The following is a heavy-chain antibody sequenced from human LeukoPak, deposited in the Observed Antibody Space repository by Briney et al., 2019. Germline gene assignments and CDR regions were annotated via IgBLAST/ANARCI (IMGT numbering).Heavy chain of an antibody. CDR2: IIDSVST. Sequence: PGGSLRLSCAASGFTVSNYAMAWVRQAPGKGLECVSAIIDSVSTYYADSVKGRFTISRDSSKNTLYLKMNSLRAEDTALYYCAKAYNSGMYEDDYDYWGQGTLVTVSS. D-gene: IGHD6-19*01. J-gene: IGHJ4*02. CDR1: GFTVSNYA. V-gene: IGHV3-23*01. CDR3: AKAYNSGMYEDDYDY.